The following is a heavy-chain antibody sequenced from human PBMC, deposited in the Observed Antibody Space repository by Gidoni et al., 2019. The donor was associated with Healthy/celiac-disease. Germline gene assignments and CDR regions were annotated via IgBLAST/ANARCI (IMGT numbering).Heavy chain of an antibody. CDR2: IYSGGST. J-gene: IGHJ2*01. V-gene: IGHV3-66*02. CDR3: ARDRGPDSCSSTSCYTGEWYFDL. D-gene: IGHD2-2*02. CDR1: GFTVSSNY. Sequence: EVQLVESGGGLVQPGGSLRLSCAASGFTVSSNYMSWVRQAPGKGLECVSVIYSGGSTYYADSVKGRFTISRDNSKNTLYLQMNSLRAEDTAVYYCARDRGPDSCSSTSCYTGEWYFDLWGRGTLVTVSS.